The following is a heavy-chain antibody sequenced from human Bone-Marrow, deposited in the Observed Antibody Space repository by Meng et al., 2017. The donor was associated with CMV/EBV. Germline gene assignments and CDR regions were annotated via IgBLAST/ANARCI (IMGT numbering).Heavy chain of an antibody. V-gene: IGHV3-21*01. CDR3: ARVFIVVVPAAIWAVLNYYYGMDV. CDR1: GFTFSSYS. CDR2: ISSSSSYI. D-gene: IGHD2-2*01. Sequence: GGSLRLSCAASGFTFSSYSMNWVRQAPGKGLEWVSSISSSSSYIYYADSVKGRFTISRDNAKNSLYLQMNSLRAEDTAVYYCARVFIVVVPAAIWAVLNYYYGMDVWGQGTTVTVSS. J-gene: IGHJ6*02.